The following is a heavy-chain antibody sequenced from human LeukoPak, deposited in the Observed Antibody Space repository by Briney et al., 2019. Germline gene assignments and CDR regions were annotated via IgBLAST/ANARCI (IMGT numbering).Heavy chain of an antibody. CDR3: ARGFCSSTSCYQGPFDF. J-gene: IGHJ4*02. D-gene: IGHD2-2*01. CDR2: IKNKTNGGTT. Sequence: GGSLRLSCAASGFIFSSAWMTWVRQAPGKGLEWVGHIKNKTNGGTTDYAAPVKGRFIISRDDSKNTLYLQMNSLRTEDTAVYYCARGFCSSTSCYQGPFDFWGQGTLVTVSS. CDR1: GFIFSSAW. V-gene: IGHV3-15*01.